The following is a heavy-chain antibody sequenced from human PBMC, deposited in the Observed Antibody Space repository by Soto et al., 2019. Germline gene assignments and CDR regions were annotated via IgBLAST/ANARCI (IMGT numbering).Heavy chain of an antibody. CDR3: ARGPYYDFWSGYSSFDY. CDR1: VYTFTAYY. Sequence: ASVKVSCKASVYTFTAYYMQWVLQAPGQGLEWMGWINPNSGGTNYAQTFQGRVTMTRNTSISTAYMELSSLRSEDTAVYYCARGPYYDFWSGYSSFDYWGQGTLVTVSA. V-gene: IGHV1-2*02. CDR2: INPNSGGT. J-gene: IGHJ4*02. D-gene: IGHD3-3*01.